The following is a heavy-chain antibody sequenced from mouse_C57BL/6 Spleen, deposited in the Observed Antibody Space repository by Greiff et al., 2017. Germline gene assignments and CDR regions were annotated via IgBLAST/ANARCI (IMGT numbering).Heavy chain of an antibody. Sequence: EVKLMESGGGLVQPGGSMKLSCVASGFTFSNYWMNWVRQSPEKGLEWVAQIRLKSDNYATHYAESVKGRFTISRDDSKSSVYLQMSNLRAEDTGIYYCTAFYYRVRYAMDYWGQGTSVTVSS. J-gene: IGHJ4*01. CDR1: GFTFSNYW. CDR3: TAFYYRVRYAMDY. CDR2: IRLKSDNYAT. D-gene: IGHD1-1*01. V-gene: IGHV6-3*01.